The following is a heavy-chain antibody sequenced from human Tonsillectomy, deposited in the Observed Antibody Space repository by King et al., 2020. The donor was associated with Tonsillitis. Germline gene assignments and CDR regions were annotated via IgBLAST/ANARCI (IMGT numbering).Heavy chain of an antibody. CDR1: GFTFSIYS. CDR2: ISSSSSYI. V-gene: IGHV3-21*01. J-gene: IGHJ6*02. Sequence: VQLVESGGGLVKPGGSLTLSCAASGFTFSIYSMNWVRQAPGKGLEWVSCISSSSSYIFYADSVKGRFTISRDNAKNSLYLQMNSLRAEDTAVYYCAIDGPSIYGDYSNGMDVWGQGTTVSVSS. D-gene: IGHD4-17*01. CDR3: AIDGPSIYGDYSNGMDV.